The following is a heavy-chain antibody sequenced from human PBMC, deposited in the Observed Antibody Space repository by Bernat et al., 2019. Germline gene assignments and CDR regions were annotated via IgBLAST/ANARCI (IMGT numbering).Heavy chain of an antibody. D-gene: IGHD3-10*01. Sequence: QVQLVESGGGVVQPGRSLRLSCAASGFTFSSYGMHWVRQAPGKGLEWVVVISYDGSNKYYADSVKGRFTISRDNSKNTLYLQMNSLRAEDTAVYYCAKDLDYYGSGSYLFDYWGQGTLVTVSS. CDR3: AKDLDYYGSGSYLFDY. CDR1: GFTFSSYG. J-gene: IGHJ4*02. V-gene: IGHV3-30*18. CDR2: ISYDGSNK.